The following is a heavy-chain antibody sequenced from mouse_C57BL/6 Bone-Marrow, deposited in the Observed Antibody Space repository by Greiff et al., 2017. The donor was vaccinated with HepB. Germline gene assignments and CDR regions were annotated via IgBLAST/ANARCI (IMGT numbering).Heavy chain of an antibody. Sequence: QVQLQQSGAELAKPGASVKLSCKASGYTFTSYWMHWVKQRPGQGLEWIGYINPSSGYTKYNQKFKDKATLAADKSSITAYMQLSSLAYEDSAVYCCARGVLYYSNSLAMDYWGQGTSVTVSS. D-gene: IGHD2-5*01. V-gene: IGHV1-7*01. CDR1: GYTFTSYW. CDR2: INPSSGYT. CDR3: ARGVLYYSNSLAMDY. J-gene: IGHJ4*01.